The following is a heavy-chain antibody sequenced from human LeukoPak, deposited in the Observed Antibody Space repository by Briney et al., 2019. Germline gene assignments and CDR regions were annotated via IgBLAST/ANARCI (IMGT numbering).Heavy chain of an antibody. CDR1: GFTFSGYD. CDR3: IRAVEMATVGRLEAFDI. J-gene: IGHJ3*02. V-gene: IGHV3-23*01. D-gene: IGHD5-24*01. CDR2: ISGSGGST. Sequence: PGGSLRLSCAASGFTFSGYDMSWVRQAPGKGLDWVSAISGSGGSTYYADSVKGRFTISRDNSKNTLYLQMNSLEPEDTAIYYCIRAVEMATVGRLEAFDIWGQGTMVTVSS.